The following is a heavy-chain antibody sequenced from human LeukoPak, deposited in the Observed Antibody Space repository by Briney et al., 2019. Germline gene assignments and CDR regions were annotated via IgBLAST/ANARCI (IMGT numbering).Heavy chain of an antibody. CDR1: GFTFSSYA. CDR3: DKGCGYFDY. J-gene: IGHJ4*02. CDR2: ISYDGSNK. Sequence: GRSLRLSCAASGFTFSSYAMHWVRQAPGKGLEWVAVISYDGSNKYYADSVKGRFTISRDNSKNTLYLQMNSLRAEDTAVYYCDKGCGYFDYWGQGTLVTVSS. D-gene: IGHD3-22*01. V-gene: IGHV3-30-3*02.